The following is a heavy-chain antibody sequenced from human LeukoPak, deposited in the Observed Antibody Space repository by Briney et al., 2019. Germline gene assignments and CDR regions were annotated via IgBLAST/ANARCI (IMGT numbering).Heavy chain of an antibody. V-gene: IGHV3-9*01. CDR3: ARDQYDTWSRRGNFDS. J-gene: IGHJ4*02. Sequence: PGGSLRLSCAASGFIFDDYGMHWVRQAPGKGLEWVSGISWNSGRIDYADSVKGRFTISRDNAKNSLYLQMNSLRVEDTAVFYCARDQYDTWSRRGNFDSWGQGTLVIVSS. CDR1: GFIFDDYG. CDR2: ISWNSGRI. D-gene: IGHD3-3*01.